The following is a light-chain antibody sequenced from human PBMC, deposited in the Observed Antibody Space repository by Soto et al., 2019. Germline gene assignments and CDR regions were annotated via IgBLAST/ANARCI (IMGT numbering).Light chain of an antibody. V-gene: IGKV3-11*01. Sequence: EIVLTQSPATLSLSPGERATLSCRASQSVSSYLAWYQQKPGQAPRLLIYGASNRATGIPARFSGSGSGTDFTLTIASLEPEDFAVYYCQHYGYSLWTFGQGTKVDIK. CDR2: GAS. J-gene: IGKJ1*01. CDR3: QHYGYSLWT. CDR1: QSVSSY.